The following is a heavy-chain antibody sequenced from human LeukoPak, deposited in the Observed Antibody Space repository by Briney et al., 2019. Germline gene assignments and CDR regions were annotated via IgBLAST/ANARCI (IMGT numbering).Heavy chain of an antibody. Sequence: ASVKVSCKVSGYTLTELSMHWVRQAPGKGLEWMGGFDPEDGETIYAQKFQGRVTMTEDTSTDTAYMELSSLRSEDTAVYCCATYYDILTGYAGSDYWGQGTLVTVSS. CDR3: ATYYDILTGYAGSDY. J-gene: IGHJ4*02. V-gene: IGHV1-24*01. D-gene: IGHD3-9*01. CDR1: GYTLTELS. CDR2: FDPEDGET.